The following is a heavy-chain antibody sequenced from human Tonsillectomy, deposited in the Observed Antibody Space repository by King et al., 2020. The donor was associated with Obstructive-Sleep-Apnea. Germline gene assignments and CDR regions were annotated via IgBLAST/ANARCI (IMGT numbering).Heavy chain of an antibody. V-gene: IGHV4-34*01. J-gene: IGHJ4*02. D-gene: IGHD1-26*01. CDR3: ARAWWEGTGYFDY. CDR1: GGSFSGYY. CDR2: ISHSGST. Sequence: VQLQQWGAGLLKPSENLSLNCAVYGGSFSGYYYTWIRQPPGKGLEWIGEISHSGSTNYNPSLKSRVTISVDTSKNQFSLKLSSVTAADTAVYYCARAWWEGTGYFDYWGQGTLVTVSS.